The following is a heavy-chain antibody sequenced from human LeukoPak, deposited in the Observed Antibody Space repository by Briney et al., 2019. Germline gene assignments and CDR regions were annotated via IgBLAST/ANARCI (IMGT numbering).Heavy chain of an antibody. Sequence: AGGSLRLSCTASGFTFGDYAMSWVRQAPGKGLEWVGFIRSKAYGGTTEYAASVKGRFTISRDDSKSIAYLQMNSLKSEDTAVYYCTRVRSSSFDDYWGQGTLVTVSS. CDR1: GFTFGDYA. D-gene: IGHD6-13*01. CDR3: TRVRSSSFDDY. J-gene: IGHJ4*02. V-gene: IGHV3-49*04. CDR2: IRSKAYGGTT.